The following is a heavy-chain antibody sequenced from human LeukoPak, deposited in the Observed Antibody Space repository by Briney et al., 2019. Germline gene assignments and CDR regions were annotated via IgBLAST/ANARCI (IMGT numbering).Heavy chain of an antibody. CDR3: ARGSWNIAVAGTFDY. Sequence: ASVKVSCKASGYTFTSYGISWVRQAPGQGLEWMGCISAYNGNTNYAQKLQGRVTMTTDTSKSTAYMELRSLRSDDTAVYYCARGSWNIAVAGTFDYWGQGTLVTVSS. D-gene: IGHD6-19*01. CDR1: GYTFTSYG. V-gene: IGHV1-18*01. J-gene: IGHJ4*02. CDR2: ISAYNGNT.